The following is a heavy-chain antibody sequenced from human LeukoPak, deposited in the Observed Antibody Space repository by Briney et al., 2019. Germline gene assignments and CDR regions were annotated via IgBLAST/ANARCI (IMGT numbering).Heavy chain of an antibody. Sequence: PGGSLRLSCAASGFTFSSYSMNWVRQAPGKGLEWVSSISSSSSYIYYADSVKGRLTISRDNAKNSLYLQMNSLRAEDTAVCYCARGENNYGYYCFDYWGQGTLVTVSS. CDR3: ARGENNYGYYCFDY. D-gene: IGHD5-18*01. J-gene: IGHJ4*02. CDR1: GFTFSSYS. CDR2: ISSSSSYI. V-gene: IGHV3-21*01.